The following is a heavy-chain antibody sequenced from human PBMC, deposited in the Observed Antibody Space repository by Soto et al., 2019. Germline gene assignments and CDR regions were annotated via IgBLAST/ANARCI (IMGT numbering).Heavy chain of an antibody. J-gene: IGHJ4*02. CDR2: IYYSGST. D-gene: IGHD6-19*01. CDR3: ARRASSGWLYYFDY. Sequence: QLQLQESGPGLVKPSETLSLTCTVSGGSISSSSYYWGWIRQPPGKGLEWIGSIYYSGSTYYNPSLKSRVTISVDTSKNQFSLKLSSVTAADTAVYYCARRASSGWLYYFDYWGQGTLVTVSS. CDR1: GGSISSSSYY. V-gene: IGHV4-39*01.